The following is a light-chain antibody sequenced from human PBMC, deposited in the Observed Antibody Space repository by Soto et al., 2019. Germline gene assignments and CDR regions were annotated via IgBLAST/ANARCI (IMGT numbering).Light chain of an antibody. CDR2: GAS. J-gene: IGKJ4*01. V-gene: IGKV3-20*01. CDR3: QQYGSSPPLT. Sequence: EIVLTQSPDTLSLSPGERATLSCRASQSVSSSYLAWYLQKPGQAPRLLIYGASSRATGIPDRFSGSGSGTDFTLTISRLEPEDFAVYYCQQYGSSPPLTFGGGTKVEIK. CDR1: QSVSSSY.